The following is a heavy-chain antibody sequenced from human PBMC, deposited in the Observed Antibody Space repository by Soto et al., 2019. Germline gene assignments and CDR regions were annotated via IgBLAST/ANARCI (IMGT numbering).Heavy chain of an antibody. J-gene: IGHJ4*02. D-gene: IGHD3-10*01. CDR1: GYTFTGYY. Sequence: ASVKVSCKASGYTFTGYYMHWVRKAPGQGLEWMGWINPNSVGTNYAQKFQGWVTMTRDTSISTAYMELSRLRSDDTAVYYCARGGGYYGSGSYYFDYWGQGTLVTVSS. V-gene: IGHV1-2*04. CDR2: INPNSVGT. CDR3: ARGGGYYGSGSYYFDY.